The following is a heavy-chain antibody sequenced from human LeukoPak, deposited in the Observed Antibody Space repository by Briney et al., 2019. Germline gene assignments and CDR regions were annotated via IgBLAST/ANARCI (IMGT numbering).Heavy chain of an antibody. CDR3: AKDMIAAADILYFQH. V-gene: IGHV3-23*01. J-gene: IGHJ1*01. CDR2: IRTGGGST. CDR1: GFTFSSFA. Sequence: GGSLRLSCAASGFTFSSFAMSWVRQAPGKGLEWVSTIRTGGGSTLYADSVQGRFTISRDNSKNTLYLRMNSLRAEDTAVYYCAKDMIAAADILYFQHWGQGTLVTVSS. D-gene: IGHD6-13*01.